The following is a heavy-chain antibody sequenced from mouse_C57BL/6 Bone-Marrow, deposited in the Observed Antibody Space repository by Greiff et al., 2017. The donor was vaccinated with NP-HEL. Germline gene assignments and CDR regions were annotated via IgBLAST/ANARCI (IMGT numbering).Heavy chain of an antibody. D-gene: IGHD2-3*01. CDR3: ARTGWLPFAY. J-gene: IGHJ3*01. V-gene: IGHV1-80*01. Sequence: LQESGAELVKPGASVKISCKASGYAFSSYWMNWVKQRPGKGLEWIGQIYPGDGDTNYTGKFKGKATLTADKSSSTAYMQLSSLTSEDSAVYFCARTGWLPFAYWGQGTLVTVSA. CDR1: GYAFSSYW. CDR2: IYPGDGDT.